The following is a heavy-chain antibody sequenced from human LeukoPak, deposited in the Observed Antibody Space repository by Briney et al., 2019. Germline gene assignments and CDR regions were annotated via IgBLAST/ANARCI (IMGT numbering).Heavy chain of an antibody. Sequence: LETLSLTCTVSGGSISSSSYYWDWFRPPPGKGLEWIGSIYYSGSTYYNPSLKSRITISVDTSKNQFSQKLSSVTAADTAVYYCARQDRGGVTNNWFDPWGQGTLVTVSS. CDR2: IYYSGST. J-gene: IGHJ5*02. CDR3: ARQDRGGVTNNWFDP. V-gene: IGHV4-39*01. CDR1: GGSISSSSYY. D-gene: IGHD3-16*01.